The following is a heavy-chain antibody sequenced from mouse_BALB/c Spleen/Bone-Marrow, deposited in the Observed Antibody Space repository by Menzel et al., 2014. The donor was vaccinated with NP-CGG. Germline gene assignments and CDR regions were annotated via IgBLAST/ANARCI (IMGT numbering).Heavy chain of an antibody. J-gene: IGHJ3*01. Sequence: VQLQQSGAELVKPGASVKLSYTASGFNIKDTYMHWVKQRPEQGLEWIGRIDPANGNTKYDPKFQGKATITADTSSNTAYLQLSSLTSEDTSVYYCAFYYYGNSPFAYWGQGTLVTVSA. D-gene: IGHD1-1*01. V-gene: IGHV14-3*02. CDR1: GFNIKDTY. CDR3: AFYYYGNSPFAY. CDR2: IDPANGNT.